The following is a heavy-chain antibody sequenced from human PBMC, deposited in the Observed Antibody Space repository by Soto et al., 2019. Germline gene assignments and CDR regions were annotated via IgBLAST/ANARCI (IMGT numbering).Heavy chain of an antibody. J-gene: IGHJ6*02. Sequence: GGSLRLSCAASGFTFSSYSMNWVRQAPGKGLEWVSYISSSSSTIYYADSVKGRFTISRDNAKNSLYLQMNSLRDEDTAVYYCARDFNHGYYYYGMDVWGQGTTVTVSS. CDR2: ISSSSSTI. CDR1: GFTFSSYS. V-gene: IGHV3-48*02. CDR3: ARDFNHGYYYYGMDV.